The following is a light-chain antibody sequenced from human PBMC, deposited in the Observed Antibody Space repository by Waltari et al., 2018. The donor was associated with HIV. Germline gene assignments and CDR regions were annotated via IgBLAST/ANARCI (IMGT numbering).Light chain of an antibody. J-gene: IGLJ2*01. V-gene: IGLV2-23*02. Sequence: QSALTQPASVSGSPGQSIPISCTGTRRDVGGYSYVSWYQQHPGKAPKPVIYDVSERPSGVSNRFSGSKSGNTASLTISGLQAEDESDYYCCSYAGSRGVVFGGGTKLTVL. CDR1: RRDVGGYSY. CDR2: DVS. CDR3: CSYAGSRGVV.